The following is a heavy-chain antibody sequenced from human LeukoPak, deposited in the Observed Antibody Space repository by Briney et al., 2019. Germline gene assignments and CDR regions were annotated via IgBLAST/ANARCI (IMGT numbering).Heavy chain of an antibody. CDR1: GGSFSGYY. Sequence: SETLSLTCAVYGGSFSGYYWSWIRQPPGKGLEWIGEINHSGSTNYNPSLKSRVTISVDTSKNQFSLKLSSVTAADTAVYYCARSGRGDYENYWGQGTLVTVSS. CDR3: ARSGRGDYENY. V-gene: IGHV4-34*01. CDR2: INHSGST. J-gene: IGHJ4*02. D-gene: IGHD4-17*01.